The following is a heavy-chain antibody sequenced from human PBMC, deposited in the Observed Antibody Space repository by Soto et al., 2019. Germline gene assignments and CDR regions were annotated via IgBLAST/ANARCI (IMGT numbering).Heavy chain of an antibody. CDR3: AREGGSGSYFDY. J-gene: IGHJ4*02. Sequence: QLQLQESGPGLVKPSETLSLTCTVSGGSISSSSYYWGWIRQPPGKGLEWIGSIYYSGSTYYNPSLKSRVTISVDTSKNQFSLKLSSVTAADTAVYYCAREGGSGSYFDYWGQGTLVTVSS. D-gene: IGHD1-26*01. CDR1: GGSISSSSYY. V-gene: IGHV4-39*02. CDR2: IYYSGST.